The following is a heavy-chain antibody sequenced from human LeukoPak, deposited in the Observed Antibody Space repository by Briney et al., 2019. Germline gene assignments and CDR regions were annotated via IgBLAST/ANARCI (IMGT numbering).Heavy chain of an antibody. CDR1: VGTFSSYA. V-gene: IGHV1-69*04. CDR3: ARVIAGATGYYFDY. J-gene: IGHJ4*02. D-gene: IGHD1-26*01. CDR2: IIPILGIA. Sequence: SVKVSCKASVGTFSSYAISWVRQAPGQGLEWMGRIIPILGIANYAQKFQGRVTITADKSTSTAYMELSSLRSEHTAVYYCARVIAGATGYYFDYWGQGTLVTVSS.